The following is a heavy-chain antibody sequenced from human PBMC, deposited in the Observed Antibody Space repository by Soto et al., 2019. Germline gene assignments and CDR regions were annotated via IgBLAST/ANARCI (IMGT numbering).Heavy chain of an antibody. J-gene: IGHJ5*02. D-gene: IGHD6-13*01. CDR3: ARMASAGTLNWFDP. Sequence: ASVKVSCKASGYSFINFDISWVRQAAGQGPEWLGWMNPGSGKTGHTSKFQGRVAMTRDASTATSHLDLTSLTSDDTAVYYCARMASAGTLNWFDPWGPGTLVTVS. CDR1: GYSFINFD. CDR2: MNPGSGKT. V-gene: IGHV1-8*02.